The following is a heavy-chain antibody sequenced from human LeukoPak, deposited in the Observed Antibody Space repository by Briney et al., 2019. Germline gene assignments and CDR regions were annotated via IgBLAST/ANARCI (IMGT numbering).Heavy chain of an antibody. J-gene: IGHJ4*02. V-gene: IGHV3-23*01. Sequence: GGSLRLSCAASGFTLSSYAMSWVRQAPGKGLEWVSAISGSGCSTYYAGSVKGRFTISRDNSKNTLYLQMNSLRAEDTAVYYCAKALQAWEIKGDFDYWGQGTLVTVSS. D-gene: IGHD1-26*01. CDR2: ISGSGCST. CDR1: GFTLSSYA. CDR3: AKALQAWEIKGDFDY.